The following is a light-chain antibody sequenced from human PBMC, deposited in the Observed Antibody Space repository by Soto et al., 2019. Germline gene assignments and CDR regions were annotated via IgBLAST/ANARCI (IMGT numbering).Light chain of an antibody. V-gene: IGKV3-20*01. CDR2: GAS. CDR3: HQYCSSPIFT. Sequence: EIVLTQSPGTLSLSPGERATLSCRASQSVSSSYLAWYQQKPGQAPRLLIYGASSRATGIPDRFSGSGSGPDFTLIINRLVPEDFAVYYCHQYCSSPIFTFGPGTKVDIK. J-gene: IGKJ3*01. CDR1: QSVSSSY.